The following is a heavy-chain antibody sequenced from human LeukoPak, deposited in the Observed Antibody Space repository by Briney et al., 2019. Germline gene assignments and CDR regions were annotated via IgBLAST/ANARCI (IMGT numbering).Heavy chain of an antibody. CDR1: GGSISSGGYS. CDR2: IYHSGST. CDR3: ATLADCSGGSCYYGFDY. J-gene: IGHJ4*02. D-gene: IGHD2-15*01. Sequence: ASQTLSLTCAVSGGSISSGGYSWSWIRQPPGKGLEWIGYIYHSGSTYYNPSLKSRVTISVDRSKNQFSLKLSSVTAADTAVYYCATLADCSGGSCYYGFDYRGQGTLVTVSS. V-gene: IGHV4-30-2*01.